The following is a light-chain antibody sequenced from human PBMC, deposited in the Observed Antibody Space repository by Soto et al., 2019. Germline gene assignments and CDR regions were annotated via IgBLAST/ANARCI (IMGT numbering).Light chain of an antibody. CDR1: QTIDTY. CDR2: AAT. Sequence: DIQLTQSPSSLSASVGDRVTITCRASQTIDTYLNWYQHKPGTAPKVLIYAATDLQNGVPSRFSGTGSGADFTLTISSLQPEDFAAYYCQQNFNFPRTFGQGTKVDIK. V-gene: IGKV1-39*01. CDR3: QQNFNFPRT. J-gene: IGKJ1*01.